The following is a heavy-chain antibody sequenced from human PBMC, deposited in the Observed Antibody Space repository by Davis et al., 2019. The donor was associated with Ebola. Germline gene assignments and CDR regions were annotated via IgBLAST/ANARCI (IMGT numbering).Heavy chain of an antibody. V-gene: IGHV3-30*03. Sequence: GESLKISCVASGFTFSTYGMHWVRQAPGKGLEWVAVISYDGSDEFYADSVKGRFTISRDNSKNTLSLQMNSLRAEDTAVFYCARGQRTTVFGMVKRSHTMDVWGQGTTVTVSS. CDR2: ISYDGSDE. D-gene: IGHD3-3*01. CDR1: GFTFSTYG. J-gene: IGHJ6*02. CDR3: ARGQRTTVFGMVKRSHTMDV.